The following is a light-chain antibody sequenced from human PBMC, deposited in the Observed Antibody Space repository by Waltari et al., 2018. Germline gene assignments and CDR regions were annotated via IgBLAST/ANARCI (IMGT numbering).Light chain of an antibody. V-gene: IGLV3-10*01. Sequence: SYELTQPPSVSVSPGQTARITCSGDALPKKSAYWYQQKSGQAPVLVIYEDSKRPSGIPERFSGSSSGTMATLTISGAQVEDEADYYCYSTDSSGNRVFGGGTKLTVL. CDR3: YSTDSSGNRV. CDR1: ALPKKS. J-gene: IGLJ2*01. CDR2: EDS.